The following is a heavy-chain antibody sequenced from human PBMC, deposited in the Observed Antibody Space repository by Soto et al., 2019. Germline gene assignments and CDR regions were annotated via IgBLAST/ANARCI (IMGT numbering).Heavy chain of an antibody. D-gene: IGHD4-17*01. CDR1: GGSIATSNW. V-gene: IGHV4-30-4*01. CDR3: ARANTNREVTTYYGMDV. J-gene: IGHJ6*02. Sequence: PSETLSLTCVVSGGSIATSNWWSWIRQPPGKGLEWIGYIYYSGSTYYNPSPKSRVTLSVDTYKNQFSLKLSSVTAADMAVYYCARANTNREVTTYYGMDVWGQGTTVTVSS. CDR2: IYYSGST.